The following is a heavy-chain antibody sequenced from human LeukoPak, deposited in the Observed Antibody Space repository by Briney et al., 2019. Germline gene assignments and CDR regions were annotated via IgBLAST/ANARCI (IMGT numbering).Heavy chain of an antibody. CDR1: DGSISSSSYY. J-gene: IGHJ4*02. V-gene: IGHV4-61*05. CDR3: ARDSSLYYFDY. Sequence: SETLSLTCTVSDGSISSSSYYWGWIRQPPGKGLEWIGYIYYSGSTNYKSSLKSRVTISVDTSKNQFSLKLSSVTAADTAVYYCARDSSLYYFDYWGQGTLVTVSS. CDR2: IYYSGST. D-gene: IGHD2-21*01.